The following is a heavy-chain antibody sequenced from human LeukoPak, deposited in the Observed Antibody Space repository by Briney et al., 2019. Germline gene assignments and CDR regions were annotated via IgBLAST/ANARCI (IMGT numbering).Heavy chain of an antibody. J-gene: IGHJ4*02. CDR2: INSDGSST. V-gene: IGHV3-74*01. Sequence: PGGSLRLSCAASGFTFSSYWMHWVRQAPGKGLVWVSRINSDGSSTSYADSVKGRFTISRDNAKNTLYLQMNSLRAEDTAVYYCARELRLGYCSGGSCYGLPNDYWGQGTLVTVSS. D-gene: IGHD2-15*01. CDR1: GFTFSSYW. CDR3: ARELRLGYCSGGSCYGLPNDY.